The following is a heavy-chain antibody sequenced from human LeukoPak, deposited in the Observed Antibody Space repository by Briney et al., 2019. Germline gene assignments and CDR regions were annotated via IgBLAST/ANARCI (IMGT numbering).Heavy chain of an antibody. Sequence: PGGSLRLSCAASGFTFNTFNMNWVRQAPGKGLEWVSSITSGGDYIYYADSVKGRFTTSRDNAKNSLYLQMNSLRAEDTAVYYCAKDSLGPDYWGQGTLVTVSS. V-gene: IGHV3-21*04. J-gene: IGHJ4*02. CDR2: ITSGGDYI. CDR3: AKDSLGPDY. D-gene: IGHD3-16*02. CDR1: GFTFNTFN.